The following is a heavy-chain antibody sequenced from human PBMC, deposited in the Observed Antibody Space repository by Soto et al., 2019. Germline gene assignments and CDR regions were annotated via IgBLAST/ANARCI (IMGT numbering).Heavy chain of an antibody. CDR2: IIPIFGTA. V-gene: IGHV1-69*01. J-gene: IGHJ6*02. CDR3: ARDPPHPGTTSYYYYYGMDV. D-gene: IGHD1-1*01. CDR1: GGPLISYA. Sequence: SVKVAYKASGGPLISYAIIWVRQAPGQGLEWMGGIIPIFGTANYAQKFQGRVTITADESTSTAYMELSSLRSEDTAVYYCARDPPHPGTTSYYYYYGMDVCGQGTTVTVSS.